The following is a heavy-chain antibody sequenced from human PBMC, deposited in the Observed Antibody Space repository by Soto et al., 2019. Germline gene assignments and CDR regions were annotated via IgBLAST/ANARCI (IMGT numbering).Heavy chain of an antibody. CDR2: VYPGDSDA. J-gene: IGHJ4*02. D-gene: IGHD3-10*01. V-gene: IGHV5-51*01. Sequence: GESLKISCKGSGYRFSSYWIGWVRQMPGKGLEWMGIVYPGDSDARYSPSFQGQVTISADESISTAYLQWSSLKASDTAIYYCARLNYGSGSTYFDYWGQGTLVTVSS. CDR3: ARLNYGSGSTYFDY. CDR1: GYRFSSYW.